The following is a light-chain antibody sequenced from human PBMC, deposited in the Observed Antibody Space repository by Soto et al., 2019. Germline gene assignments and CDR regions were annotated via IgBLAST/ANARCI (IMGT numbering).Light chain of an antibody. V-gene: IGLV2-14*01. CDR3: TSYASGSSHVV. Sequence: QSVLTQPASVSGSPGQSITLSCTGTSSDIRGYDYVSWYQRHPGKAPKLIIYDVNNRPSGVSNRFSGSKSGNTASLTISGLQAEDEAYYYCTSYASGSSHVVFGGGTKLTVL. CDR2: DVN. J-gene: IGLJ2*01. CDR1: SSDIRGYDY.